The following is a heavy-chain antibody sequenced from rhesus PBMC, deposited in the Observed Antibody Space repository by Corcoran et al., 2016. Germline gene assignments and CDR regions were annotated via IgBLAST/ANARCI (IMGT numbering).Heavy chain of an antibody. CDR3: ARDTATPFDY. CDR1: GGSISDSYR. Sequence: QVQLQESGPGVVKPSETLSLTCAVSGGSISDSYRWTWIRQPPGKGLEWIGYIYGRSTSTNYHPSLKSRVTISKDTSKNQFSLKLSSVTAADTAVYYCARDTATPFDYWGQGVLVTVSS. V-gene: IGHV4S10*01. D-gene: IGHD5-12*01. J-gene: IGHJ4*01. CDR2: IYGRSTST.